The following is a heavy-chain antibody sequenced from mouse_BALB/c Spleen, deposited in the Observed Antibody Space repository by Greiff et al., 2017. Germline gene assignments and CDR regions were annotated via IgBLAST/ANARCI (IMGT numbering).Heavy chain of an antibody. V-gene: IGHV14-3*02. CDR3: ASWGYEGY. J-gene: IGHJ2*01. CDR1: GFNIKDTY. D-gene: IGHD2-3*01. CDR2: IDPANGNT. Sequence: VQLQQSGAELVKPGASVKLSCTASGFNIKDTYMHWVKQRPEQGLEWIGRIDPANGNTKYDPKCQGKATITADTSSNTAYLQISSLTSEDTAVYYCASWGYEGYWGQGTTLTVSS.